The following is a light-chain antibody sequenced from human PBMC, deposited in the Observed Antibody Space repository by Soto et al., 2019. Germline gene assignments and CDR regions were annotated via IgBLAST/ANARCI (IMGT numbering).Light chain of an antibody. J-gene: IGLJ1*01. CDR3: QSYDSTLSARYV. V-gene: IGLV1-40*01. CDR2: GNI. Sequence: SVLTQPPSLSGAPGQRVTISCTWSSSNIWAGYDVHWYQQRPGTAPKLLIFGNINRPSGVPDRFSGSKSGTSASLAITGLQAEDEGDYYCQSYDSTLSARYVFGTGTKGTVL. CDR1: SSNIWAGYD.